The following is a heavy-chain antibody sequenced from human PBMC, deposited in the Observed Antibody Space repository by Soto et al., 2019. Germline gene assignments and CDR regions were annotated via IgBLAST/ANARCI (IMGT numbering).Heavy chain of an antibody. D-gene: IGHD6-19*01. J-gene: IGHJ4*02. V-gene: IGHV3-23*01. CDR2: ISGSGGST. CDR1: GFTFSSYA. CDR3: AKDRQWLVSADSAATGY. Sequence: GGSLRLSCAASGFTFSSYAMSWVRQAPGKGLEWVSAISGSGGSTYYADSVKGRFTISRDNSKNTLYLQMNSLRAEDTAVYYCAKDRQWLVSADSAATGYWGQGTLVTV.